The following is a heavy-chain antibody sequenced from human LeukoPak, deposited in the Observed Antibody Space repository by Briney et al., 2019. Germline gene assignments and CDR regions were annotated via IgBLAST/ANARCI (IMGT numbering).Heavy chain of an antibody. J-gene: IGHJ4*02. Sequence: PGGSLRLSCAASGFTFSSYAMSWVRQAPGKGLVWVSAISGSGGSTYYADSVKGRFTISRDNSKNTLYLQMNSLRAEDTAVYYCAKADTAMVTGFDYWGQGTLVTVSS. V-gene: IGHV3-23*01. CDR1: GFTFSSYA. CDR3: AKADTAMVTGFDY. CDR2: ISGSGGST. D-gene: IGHD5-18*01.